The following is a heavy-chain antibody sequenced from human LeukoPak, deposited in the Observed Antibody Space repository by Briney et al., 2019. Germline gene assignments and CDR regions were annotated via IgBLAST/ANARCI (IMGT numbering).Heavy chain of an antibody. V-gene: IGHV1-8*01. D-gene: IGHD2-2*01. CDR3: ARGRVVPAAIADYRFDP. Sequence: ASVKVSCKASGYTFTSYDINWVRQATGQGLEWMGWMNPNSGNTGYAQKFQGRVTMTRNTSISTAYMELSSLRSEDTAVYSCARGRVVPAAIADYRFDPWGQGTLSPSPQ. CDR2: MNPNSGNT. CDR1: GYTFTSYD. J-gene: IGHJ5*02.